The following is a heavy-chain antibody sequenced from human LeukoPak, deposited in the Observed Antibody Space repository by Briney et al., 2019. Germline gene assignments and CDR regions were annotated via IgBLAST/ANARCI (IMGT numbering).Heavy chain of an antibody. CDR2: INPSGGST. CDR1: GYTFTSYY. Sequence: ASVKVSCKASGYTFTSYYMHWVRQAPGQGLEWMGVINPSGGSTSYAQKFQGRVTMTRDTSTNTVYVELSSLRSEDTAVYYCARVQLGGDYALDYWGQGTLVTVSS. D-gene: IGHD4-17*01. V-gene: IGHV1-46*01. J-gene: IGHJ4*02. CDR3: ARVQLGGDYALDY.